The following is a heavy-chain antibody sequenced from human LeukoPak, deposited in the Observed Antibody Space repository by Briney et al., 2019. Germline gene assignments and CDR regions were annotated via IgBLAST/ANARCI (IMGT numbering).Heavy chain of an antibody. CDR2: IYYSGST. CDR1: GGSITSGGYY. Sequence: PSQTLSPTCTVSGGSITSGGYYWSWIRQHPGKGLEWIGYIYYSGSTYYNLSLKRRVTISVDTSKNQFSLKLSSVTAADTAVYYCASVWAPRIKYSSSRRPADYYYYYMDVWGKGTTVTVSS. J-gene: IGHJ6*03. V-gene: IGHV4-31*03. D-gene: IGHD6-6*01. CDR3: ASVWAPRIKYSSSRRPADYYYYYMDV.